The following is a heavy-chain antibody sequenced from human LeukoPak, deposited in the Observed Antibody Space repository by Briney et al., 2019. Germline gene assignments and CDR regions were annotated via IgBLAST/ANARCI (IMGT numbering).Heavy chain of an antibody. CDR1: GFTFSIYA. Sequence: GGSLRLSCAASGFTFSIYAMNWVRQAPGKGLEWVSVIYSGGSTYYADSVKGRFTISRDNSKNTLYLQMNSPRAEDTAVYYCARVGDYGDYAFDYWGQGTLVTVSS. CDR2: IYSGGST. V-gene: IGHV3-66*02. J-gene: IGHJ4*02. D-gene: IGHD4-17*01. CDR3: ARVGDYGDYAFDY.